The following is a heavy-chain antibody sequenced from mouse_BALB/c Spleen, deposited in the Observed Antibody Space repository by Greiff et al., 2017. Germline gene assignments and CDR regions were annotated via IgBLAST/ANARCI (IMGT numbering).Heavy chain of an antibody. CDR1: GYTFTSYW. D-gene: IGHD2-4*01. CDR2: INPSNGRT. Sequence: QVQLQQPGAELVKPGASVQLSCKASGYTFTSYWMHWVKQRPGQGLEWIGEINPSNGRTNYNEKFKSKATLTVDKSSSTAYMQLSSLTSEDSAVYYCATLYYDYAYWGQGTLVAVSA. CDR3: ATLYYDYAY. J-gene: IGHJ3*01. V-gene: IGHV1S81*02.